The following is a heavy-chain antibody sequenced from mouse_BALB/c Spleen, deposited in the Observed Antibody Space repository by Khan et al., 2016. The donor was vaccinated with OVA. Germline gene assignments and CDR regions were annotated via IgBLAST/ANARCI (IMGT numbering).Heavy chain of an antibody. CDR1: GYTFTTYW. CDR3: ERDRIDY. Sequence: QVQLQQSGTELAKPGASVKMSCKASGYTFTTYWMHWVKQRPGQGLEWIGYINPTSGYTDYNEKFKDKATLSADKSSSTTNMQLSSLTSEDSAVYYCERDRIDYWGQGTTLTVSS. J-gene: IGHJ2*01. CDR2: INPTSGYT. V-gene: IGHV1-7*01.